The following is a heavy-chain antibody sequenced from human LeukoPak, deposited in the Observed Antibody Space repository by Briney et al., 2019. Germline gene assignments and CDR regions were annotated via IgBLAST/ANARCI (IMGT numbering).Heavy chain of an antibody. V-gene: IGHV1-3*01. CDR3: ARAPYDILTGYSLNWFDP. CDR1: GYTFTTYA. D-gene: IGHD3-9*01. J-gene: IGHJ5*02. Sequence: ASVKVSFKASGYTFTTYAMHWVRQAPGQRLEWMGWINGDNGNTKYSQKFQGRVTITRDTSAYTGYMELRSLISADTAVYFCARAPYDILTGYSLNWFDPWGQGTLVTVSS. CDR2: INGDNGNT.